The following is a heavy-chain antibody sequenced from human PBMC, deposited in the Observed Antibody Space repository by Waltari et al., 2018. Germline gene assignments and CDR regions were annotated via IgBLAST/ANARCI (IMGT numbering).Heavy chain of an antibody. Sequence: QVQLQQWGAGLLKPSEPLSLPCPGYGGSFSGYYWSGLRHPPGKGLEWIGEINHSGSTNYNPSLKSRVTISVDTSKNQFSLKLSSVTAADTAVYYCARGPPHSSGYYRYWGQGTLVTVSS. CDR3: ARGPPHSSGYYRY. D-gene: IGHD3-22*01. V-gene: IGHV4-34*01. CDR2: INHSGST. J-gene: IGHJ4*02. CDR1: GGSFSGYY.